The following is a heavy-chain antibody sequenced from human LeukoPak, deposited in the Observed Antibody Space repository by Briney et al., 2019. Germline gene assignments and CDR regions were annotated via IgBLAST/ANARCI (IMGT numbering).Heavy chain of an antibody. D-gene: IGHD4-17*01. CDR2: IIPIFGTA. CDR3: AREPRSNYGDYGKFDY. J-gene: IGHJ4*02. CDR1: GGTFSSYA. V-gene: IGHV1-69*06. Sequence: ASVKVSCKASGGTFSSYAISWVRQAPGQGLEWVGGIIPIFGTANYAQKFQGRVTITADKSTSTAYMELSSLRSEDTAVYYCAREPRSNYGDYGKFDYWGQGTLVTVSS.